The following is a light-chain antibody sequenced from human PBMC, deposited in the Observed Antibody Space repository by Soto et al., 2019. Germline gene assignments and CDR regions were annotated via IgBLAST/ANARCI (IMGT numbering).Light chain of an antibody. CDR2: DAS. CDR3: QQRSNWPLT. V-gene: IGKV3-11*01. J-gene: IGKJ4*01. CDR1: QSVSSY. Sequence: EIVLTQSPATLSLSPGERATLSCRASQSVSSYFAWYQQKPGQAPRLLIYDASNRATGIPDRFSGSGSGTDFTLTVSSLEPEDFAVYYCQQRSNWPLTFGGGTGVEIK.